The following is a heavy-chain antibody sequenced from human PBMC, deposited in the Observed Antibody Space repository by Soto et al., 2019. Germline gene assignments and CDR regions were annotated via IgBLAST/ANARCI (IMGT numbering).Heavy chain of an antibody. J-gene: IGHJ4*02. CDR3: ARGPVVTPFVDY. V-gene: IGHV4-61*01. CDR1: GGSVTSGNYY. Sequence: PSDTLSLTCTVSGGSVTSGNYYWSWIRQPPGKGLEWIGHIYYSGSTNYNPSLKSRVTISVDASKNQFSLKLSSVTAADTAIYYCARGPVVTPFVDYWGQGTLVTVSS. CDR2: IYYSGST. D-gene: IGHD2-21*02.